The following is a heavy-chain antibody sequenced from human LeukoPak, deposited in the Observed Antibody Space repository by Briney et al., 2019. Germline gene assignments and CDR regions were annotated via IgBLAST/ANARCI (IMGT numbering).Heavy chain of an antibody. V-gene: IGHV1-69*06. D-gene: IGHD6-13*01. CDR2: IIHNFGTA. J-gene: IGHJ6*04. CDR1: GGTFSSYV. CDR3: ATQQLVGHYYGMYV. Sequence: SVKVSCRASGGTFSSYVISWVRQAAGQGLEWMGGIIHNFGTANYEQKFQGRVTITADKSTSTAYMELSSLRSEDTAVYYCATQQLVGHYYGMYVLGKGTTVTDSP.